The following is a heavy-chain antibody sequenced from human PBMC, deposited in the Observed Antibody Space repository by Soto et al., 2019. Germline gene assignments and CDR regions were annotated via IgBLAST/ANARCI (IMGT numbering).Heavy chain of an antibody. D-gene: IGHD6-19*01. J-gene: IGHJ4*02. CDR2: IYYSGNT. Sequence: SETLSLTCSVSGGSISSGGYYWNWIRHHPERRLEWIGYIYYSGNTVLNPSLTSRATISRDTSKNECSLTLTSLTAADTAVYFCARGSGGAVDDFDYWGQGTLVTVSS. CDR3: ARGSGGAVDDFDY. CDR1: GGSISSGGYY. V-gene: IGHV4-31*03.